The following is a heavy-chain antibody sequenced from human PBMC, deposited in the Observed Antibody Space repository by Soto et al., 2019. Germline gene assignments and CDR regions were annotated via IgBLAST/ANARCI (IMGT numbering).Heavy chain of an antibody. D-gene: IGHD5-12*01. CDR1: GGSFSGYY. CDR3: ASRDGYRFDY. V-gene: IGHV4-34*01. Sequence: QVQLQQWGAGLLKPSETLSLTCAVYGGSFSGYYWSWIRQPPGKGLEWIGEINHSGSTNYNPSLKXQVXIXVDTSKNQFSLKLSSVTAADTAVYYCASRDGYRFDYWGQGTLVTVSS. J-gene: IGHJ4*02. CDR2: INHSGST.